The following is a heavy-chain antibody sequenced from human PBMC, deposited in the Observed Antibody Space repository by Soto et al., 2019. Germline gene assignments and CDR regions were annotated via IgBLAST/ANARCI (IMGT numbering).Heavy chain of an antibody. CDR1: GFTFSSYG. CDR2: ISYDGSNK. Sequence: GGSLRLSCAASGFTFSSYGMHWVRQAPGKGLEWVAVISYDGSNKYYADSVKGRFTISRDNSKNTLYLQMNSLRAEDTAVYYCAKEAELDYGDLNWFDPWGQGTLVTVSS. J-gene: IGHJ5*02. CDR3: AKEAELDYGDLNWFDP. V-gene: IGHV3-30*18. D-gene: IGHD4-17*01.